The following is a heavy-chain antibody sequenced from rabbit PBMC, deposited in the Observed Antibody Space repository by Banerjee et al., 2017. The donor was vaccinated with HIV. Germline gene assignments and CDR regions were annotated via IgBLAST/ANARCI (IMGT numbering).Heavy chain of an antibody. CDR3: ARRADYANYGYAYFNL. V-gene: IGHV1S40*01. D-gene: IGHD6-1*01. Sequence: ASWAKGRFTISKTPSTTVTLQMTSLTAADTATYFCARRADYANYGYAYFNLWGPGTLVTVS. J-gene: IGHJ4*01.